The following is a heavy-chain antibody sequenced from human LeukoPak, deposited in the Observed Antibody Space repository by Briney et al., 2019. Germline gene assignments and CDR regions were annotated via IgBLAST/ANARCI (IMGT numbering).Heavy chain of an antibody. Sequence: PSETLSLTCAVYGGSLSGYSWSWIRQPPGGGLQWIGEIDESGSINYNPSLKSRVTISVVTTKNQFSLQLSSLTAADTAVYYCARGHGGLGGMDVWGLGTTVIVS. D-gene: IGHD2-15*01. J-gene: IGHJ6*02. CDR2: IDESGSI. CDR3: ARGHGGLGGMDV. V-gene: IGHV4-34*01. CDR1: GGSLSGYS.